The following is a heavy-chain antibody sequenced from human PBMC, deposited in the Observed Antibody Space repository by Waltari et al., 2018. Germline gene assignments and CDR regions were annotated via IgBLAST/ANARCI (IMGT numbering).Heavy chain of an antibody. CDR2: IYYSGSP. D-gene: IGHD2-15*01. CDR3: ARPLDTYCSGGSCYFY. Sequence: QLQLQESGPGLVKPSETLSLTCTVSGGSISSSSYYWGWIRQPPGKGLEWIGSIYYSGSPYYNPSLKSRVTISVDTSKNQFSLKLSSVTAADTAVYYCARPLDTYCSGGSCYFYWGQGTLVTVSS. J-gene: IGHJ4*02. CDR1: GGSISSSSYY. V-gene: IGHV4-39*01.